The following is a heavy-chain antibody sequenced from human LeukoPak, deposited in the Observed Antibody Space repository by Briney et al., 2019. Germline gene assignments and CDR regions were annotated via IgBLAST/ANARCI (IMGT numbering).Heavy chain of an antibody. CDR3: ARAYGSGSYRRDWFDP. V-gene: IGHV1-2*02. CDR2: INPNSGGT. J-gene: IGHJ5*02. Sequence: ASVKVSCKASGYTFTGYYMHWVRQAPGQGLEWMGWINPNSGGTNYAQKFQGRVTMTRDTSISTAYMELSRLRSDDTAVYYCARAYGSGSYRRDWFDPWGQGTLVTVSS. CDR1: GYTFTGYY. D-gene: IGHD3-10*01.